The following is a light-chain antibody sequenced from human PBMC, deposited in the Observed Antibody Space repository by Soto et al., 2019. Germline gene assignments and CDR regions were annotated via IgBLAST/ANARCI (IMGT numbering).Light chain of an antibody. V-gene: IGKV3-15*01. J-gene: IGKJ1*01. CDR1: QSVTTN. Sequence: DIVLTQSPATLSVSPGERATLSCRASQSVTTNMAWYQQKPGQAPRLLIYGASTRATGIPARFSGSGSGTDFTLTISSLQSEDFAVYYCQQYNNWPRTTCGEATK. CDR3: QQYNNWPRTT. CDR2: GAS.